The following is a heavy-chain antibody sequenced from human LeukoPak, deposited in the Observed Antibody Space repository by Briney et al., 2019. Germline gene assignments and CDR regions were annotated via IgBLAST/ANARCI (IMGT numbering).Heavy chain of an antibody. CDR1: GGSFSGYY. J-gene: IGHJ6*03. D-gene: IGHD3-16*02. V-gene: IGHV4-34*01. CDR3: ARVGMITFGGVIAYYYYYYMDV. CDR2: INHSGST. Sequence: KPSETLSLTCAVYGGSFSGYYWSWIRQPPGKGLEWIGEINHSGSTNYNPSLKSRVTISVDTSKNQFSLKLSSVPAADTAVYYCARVGMITFGGVIAYYYYYYMDVWGKGTTVTVSS.